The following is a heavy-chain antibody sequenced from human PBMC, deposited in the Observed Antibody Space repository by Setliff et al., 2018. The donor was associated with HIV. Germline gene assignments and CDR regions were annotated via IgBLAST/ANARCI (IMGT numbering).Heavy chain of an antibody. CDR3: ARDDTNFFDY. CDR1: GGSISSSNYY. J-gene: IGHJ4*02. Sequence: SETLSLTCTVSGGSISSSNYYWGWIRQPPGKGLEWIATIYYSGSTYYNPSLKSRVSISVDTSKNQFSLDLRSVTAADTAIYYCARDDTNFFDYWGQGALVTVSS. V-gene: IGHV4-39*07. CDR2: IYYSGST.